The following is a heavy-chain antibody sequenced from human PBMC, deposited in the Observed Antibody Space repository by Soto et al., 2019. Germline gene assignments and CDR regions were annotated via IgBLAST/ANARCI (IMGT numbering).Heavy chain of an antibody. Sequence: GGSLRLSCAASGFTFSSYAMSWVRQAPGKGLEWVSAISGSGGSTYYADSVKGRFTISRDNSKNTLYLQMNSLRAEDTAVYYCAKPLPSGYAPNYYYYGMHVWGQGTTVTVYS. CDR2: ISGSGGST. CDR1: GFTFSSYA. D-gene: IGHD5-12*01. V-gene: IGHV3-23*01. J-gene: IGHJ6*02. CDR3: AKPLPSGYAPNYYYYGMHV.